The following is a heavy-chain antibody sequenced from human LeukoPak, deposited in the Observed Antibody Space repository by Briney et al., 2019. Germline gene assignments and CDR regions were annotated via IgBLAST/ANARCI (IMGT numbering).Heavy chain of an antibody. CDR3: ARSAWVLQYHFDY. CDR1: GGSISSSY. V-gene: IGHV4-59*08. J-gene: IGHJ4*02. CDR2: IYYSGST. Sequence: SETLSLTCTVSGGSISSSYWSWIRQPPGKGLEWIGYIYYSGSTNYNLSLKSRVTISVDTSKNQFSLKLSSVTAADTAVYYCARSAWVLQYHFDYWGQGTLVTVSS. D-gene: IGHD2/OR15-2a*01.